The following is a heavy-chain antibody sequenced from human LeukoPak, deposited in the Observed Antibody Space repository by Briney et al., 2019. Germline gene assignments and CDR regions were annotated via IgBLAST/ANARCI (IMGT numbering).Heavy chain of an antibody. CDR3: ARGARYCSGGSCYGY. D-gene: IGHD2-15*01. CDR2: MNPNSGNT. V-gene: IGHV1-8*01. J-gene: IGHJ4*02. CDR1: GYTFTSYD. Sequence: ASVTVSCKASGYTFTSYDINWVRQAPGQGLEWMGWMNPNSGNTGYAQKFQGRVTMTRNTSISTAYMELSSLRSEDTAVYYCARGARYCSGGSCYGYWGQGTLVTVSS.